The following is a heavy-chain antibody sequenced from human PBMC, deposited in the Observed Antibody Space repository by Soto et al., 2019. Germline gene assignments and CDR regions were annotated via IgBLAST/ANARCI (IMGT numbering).Heavy chain of an antibody. D-gene: IGHD6-13*01. CDR1: GGSFSGYY. J-gene: IGHJ5*02. V-gene: IGHV4-34*01. CDR2: INHSGST. Sequence: PSETLSLTCAVYGGSFSGYYWTWIRQPPGTGLEWIGEINHSGSTNYNPSLKSRVTISVDTSKNQFSLKLSSVTAAVTAVYYCARDGAAAGIDWFDPWGQGTLVTVSS. CDR3: ARDGAAAGIDWFDP.